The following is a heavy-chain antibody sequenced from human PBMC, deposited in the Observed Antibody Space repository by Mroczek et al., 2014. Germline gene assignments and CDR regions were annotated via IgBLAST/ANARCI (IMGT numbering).Heavy chain of an antibody. V-gene: IGHV1-2*02. D-gene: IGHD5-18*01. CDR3: ARPTSGYSYGYRDAFDI. CDR1: GYTFTGYY. Sequence: GKKPGASVKVSCKASGYTFTGYYMHWVRQAPGQGLEWMGWINPNSGGTNYAQKFQGRVTMTRDTSISTAYMELSRLRSDDTAVYYCARPTSGYSYGYRDAFDIWGQGTMVTGLF. J-gene: IGHJ3*02. CDR2: INPNSGGT.